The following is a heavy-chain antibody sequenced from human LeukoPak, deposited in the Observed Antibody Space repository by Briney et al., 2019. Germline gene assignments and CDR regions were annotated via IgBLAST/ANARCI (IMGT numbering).Heavy chain of an antibody. CDR1: GYGFTGYY. CDR2: INPNSGGT. D-gene: IGHD3/OR15-3a*01. Sequence: ASVKVSCKTSGYGFTGYYIQWVRQAPGQGLEWMGWINPNSGGTNYAKKLGRVTMTRDTSISTAYMELIRLTSDDTAVYYCAKGTESYYYFYYMDVWGKGTTVTVSS. CDR3: AKGTESYYYFYYMDV. V-gene: IGHV1-2*02. J-gene: IGHJ6*03.